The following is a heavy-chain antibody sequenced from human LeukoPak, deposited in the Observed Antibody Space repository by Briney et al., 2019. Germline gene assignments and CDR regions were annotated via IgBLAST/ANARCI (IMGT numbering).Heavy chain of an antibody. CDR3: ARDGGDYSNGAGMDV. J-gene: IGHJ6*02. D-gene: IGHD4-11*01. Sequence: PGGSLRLSCAASGFTFSSYGMHWVRQAPGKGLEGVAVISYDGSNKYYADSVKGRFTISRDNYKNTLYLQMNSLRAEDTAVYYCARDGGDYSNGAGMDVWGQGTTVTVSS. CDR1: GFTFSSYG. CDR2: ISYDGSNK. V-gene: IGHV3-30*03.